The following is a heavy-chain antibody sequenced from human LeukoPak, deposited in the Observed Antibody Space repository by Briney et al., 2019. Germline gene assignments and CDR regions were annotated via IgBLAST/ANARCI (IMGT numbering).Heavy chain of an antibody. CDR1: GFTFSSYG. CDR3: ARAYSSSWYDF. Sequence: GGSLRLSCVASGFTFSSYGMHWVRQAPGKGLEWVAIIWYDGSNKYYADSVKGRFTISRDNSKNTLYLQINSVRAEDAAVYYCARAYSSSWYDFWGQGTLVTVSS. V-gene: IGHV3-33*08. J-gene: IGHJ5*01. CDR2: IWYDGSNK. D-gene: IGHD6-13*01.